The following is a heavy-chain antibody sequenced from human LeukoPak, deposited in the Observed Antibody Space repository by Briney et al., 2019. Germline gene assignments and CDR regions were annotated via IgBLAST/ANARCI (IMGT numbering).Heavy chain of an antibody. J-gene: IGHJ4*02. V-gene: IGHV4-4*07. CDR2: ICTSGGT. Sequence: SETLSLTCTVSGGSISSYYWTWIRQPAGKGLEWIGRICTSGGTNYNPSLKSRVTMSVDTSKNQFSLKLTSVTAADTAVYYCTRDRKGGYFDYWGQGTLVTVSS. D-gene: IGHD3-16*01. CDR3: TRDRKGGYFDY. CDR1: GGSISSYY.